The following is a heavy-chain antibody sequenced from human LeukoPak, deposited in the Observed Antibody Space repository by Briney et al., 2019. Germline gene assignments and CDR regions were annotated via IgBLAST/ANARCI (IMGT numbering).Heavy chain of an antibody. J-gene: IGHJ4*02. D-gene: IGHD3-3*01. CDR3: AKDKVDTIFGVVIIGSDY. Sequence: GGSLRLSCAASGFTFSSYGMHWVRQAPGKGLEWVAFIRYDGSNKYYADSVKGRFTISRDNSKNTLYLQMNSLRAEDTAVYYCAKDKVDTIFGVVIIGSDYWGQGTLVTVSS. CDR1: GFTFSSYG. V-gene: IGHV3-30*02. CDR2: IRYDGSNK.